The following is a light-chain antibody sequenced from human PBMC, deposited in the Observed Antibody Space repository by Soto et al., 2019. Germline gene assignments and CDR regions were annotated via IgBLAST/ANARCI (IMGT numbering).Light chain of an antibody. Sequence: DIQMTQSPSSLSSSVGDIVTITCRASQGIRNDLGWYQQKPGKAPKRVIYAASSLQSGVQSRFSGSRSGTEFTPTISSLQPEDFAPYDCQQHNSYPPTFGQGTKVEIK. CDR2: AAS. CDR1: QGIRND. V-gene: IGKV1-17*01. J-gene: IGKJ1*01. CDR3: QQHNSYPPT.